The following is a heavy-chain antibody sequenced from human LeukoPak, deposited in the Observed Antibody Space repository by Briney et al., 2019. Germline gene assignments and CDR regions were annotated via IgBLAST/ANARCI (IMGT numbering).Heavy chain of an antibody. CDR2: ISRRSTYI. V-gene: IGHV3-21*01. Sequence: GGSLRLSCAASAFTFSNYTINWVRQPPGKGLEWVSSISRRSTYIYYADSVKGRFTISKDNAKNSLYLQMDSLRAEDTAVYYCARAQVGYNWFDPWGQGTLVTVSS. D-gene: IGHD1-26*01. J-gene: IGHJ5*02. CDR1: AFTFSNYT. CDR3: ARAQVGYNWFDP.